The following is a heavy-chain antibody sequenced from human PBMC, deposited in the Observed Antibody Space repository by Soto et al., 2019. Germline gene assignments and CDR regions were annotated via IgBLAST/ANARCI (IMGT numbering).Heavy chain of an antibody. CDR1: GLTFSNYW. J-gene: IGHJ6*03. D-gene: IGHD2-15*01. CDR3: ARGDCVGGTCYSLAGSFYYYMYV. Sequence: EVQLVESGGGSVPPGWYLRLSCAASGLTFSNYWLYWVRQAPGKGLVWVSRINSDGSVSSYAESVKGRLTISRDNVKNTLYLQMDSLRADDTAVYYCARGDCVGGTCYSLAGSFYYYMYVWGKGTTVPVFS. V-gene: IGHV3-74*01. CDR2: INSDGSVS.